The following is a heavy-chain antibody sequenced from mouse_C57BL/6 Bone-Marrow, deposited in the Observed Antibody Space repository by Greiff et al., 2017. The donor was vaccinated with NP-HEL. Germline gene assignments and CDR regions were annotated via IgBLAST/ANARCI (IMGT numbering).Heavy chain of an antibody. J-gene: IGHJ3*01. CDR3: ARWDYYGSSYEAY. D-gene: IGHD1-1*01. Sequence: VQLQQSGAELARPGASVKLSCKASGYTFTSSGISWVKQRTGQGLEWLGEIYPRSGNTYYNEKFKGKATLTADKSSSTAYMELRRLTSEYAAVYFCARWDYYGSSYEAYWGQGTLVTVSA. CDR1: GYTFTSSG. V-gene: IGHV1-81*01. CDR2: IYPRSGNT.